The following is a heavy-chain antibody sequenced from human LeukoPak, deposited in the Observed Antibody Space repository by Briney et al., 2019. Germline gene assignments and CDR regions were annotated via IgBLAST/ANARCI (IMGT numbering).Heavy chain of an antibody. CDR3: ARGPERTGVGTRYYYDMDV. CDR2: ISYDGSNK. V-gene: IGHV3-30-3*01. J-gene: IGHJ6*02. D-gene: IGHD2-8*01. Sequence: PGGSLRLSCAASGFTFSSYAMHWVRQAPGKGLEWVAVISYDGSNKYYADSMNGRFTISRDNSKKTLYLQMNSLRAEDTAVYYCARGPERTGVGTRYYYDMDVWGQGTTVTVSS. CDR1: GFTFSSYA.